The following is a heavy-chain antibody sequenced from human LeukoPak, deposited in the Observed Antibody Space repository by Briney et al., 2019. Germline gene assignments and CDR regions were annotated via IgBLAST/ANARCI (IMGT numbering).Heavy chain of an antibody. D-gene: IGHD4-17*01. CDR2: IYYGGST. V-gene: IGHV4-31*03. Sequence: PSETLSLTCTVSGGSISSGGYYWSWVRQHPEKGLEWIGHIYYGGSTYYNPSLKSRITISVDTSQNQCSLELTSVTAADTAVYHCARGRGRNTIDYGPFDCWGQGTLVTVSS. CDR3: ARGRGRNTIDYGPFDC. CDR1: GGSISSGGYY. J-gene: IGHJ4*02.